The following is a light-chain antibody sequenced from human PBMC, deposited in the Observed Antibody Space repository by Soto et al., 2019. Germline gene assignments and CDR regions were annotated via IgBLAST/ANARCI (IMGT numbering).Light chain of an antibody. J-gene: IGKJ5*01. Sequence: DIQMTQSPSSLSASVGDRVTITCRASQGISNDLAWYQQKPGKVPKLLIYAASTLQPGVPSRFSGSGSGPDFTLTISSLQPEDVATYYCQKYNSAPHTFGQGTRLEIK. CDR3: QKYNSAPHT. V-gene: IGKV1-27*01. CDR1: QGISND. CDR2: AAS.